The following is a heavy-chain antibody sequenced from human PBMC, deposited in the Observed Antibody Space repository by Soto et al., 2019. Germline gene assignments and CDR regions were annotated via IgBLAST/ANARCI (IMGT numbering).Heavy chain of an antibody. CDR3: ARDACSSTSCYEDY. CDR1: GYTFTTYG. D-gene: IGHD2-2*01. V-gene: IGHV1-18*01. Sequence: ASVKVSCKASGYTFTTYGLSWVRQAPGQGLEWMGWISAYNGNTNYAQKLQGRVTMTTDTSTSTAYMELRSLRSDDTAVYYCARDACSSTSCYEDYWGQGTPVTVSS. CDR2: ISAYNGNT. J-gene: IGHJ4*02.